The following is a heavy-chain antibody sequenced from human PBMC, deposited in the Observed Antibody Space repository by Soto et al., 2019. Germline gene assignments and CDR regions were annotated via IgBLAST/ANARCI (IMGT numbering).Heavy chain of an antibody. CDR2: ISGTSLST. J-gene: IGHJ4*02. CDR1: VFTFNNYA. D-gene: IGHD2-15*01. V-gene: IGHV3-23*01. Sequence: VGSLRLSCVSSVFTFNNYAMSCVRHSPGKGLKWVSAISGTSLSTYYADSVKGRFTISRDNSKNRLYLQMNSPTVEDTAVYYCAKSPRFRVDQINFDYWGQRTLVTVSS. CDR3: AKSPRFRVDQINFDY.